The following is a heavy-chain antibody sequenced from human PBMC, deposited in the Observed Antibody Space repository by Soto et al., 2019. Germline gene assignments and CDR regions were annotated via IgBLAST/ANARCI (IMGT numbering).Heavy chain of an antibody. CDR1: GFTFSSYA. D-gene: IGHD5-12*01. Sequence: GGSLRLSCAASGFTFSSYAMSWVRQAPGKGLEWVSAISGSGGSTYYADSVKGRFTISRDNSKNTLYLQMNSLRAEDTAVYYCAKEGAQRWLQFHNWFDPWGQGTPVTVSS. V-gene: IGHV3-23*01. J-gene: IGHJ5*02. CDR2: ISGSGGST. CDR3: AKEGAQRWLQFHNWFDP.